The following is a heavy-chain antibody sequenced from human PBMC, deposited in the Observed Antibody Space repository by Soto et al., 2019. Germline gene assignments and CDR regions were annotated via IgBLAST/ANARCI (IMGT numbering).Heavy chain of an antibody. CDR3: ARVGAADDAFDI. D-gene: IGHD3-16*01. V-gene: IGHV1-2*02. Sequence: ASVKVSCKASGYTFTGYYMHWVRQAPGQGLEWMGWINPNSGGTNYAQKFQGRVTMTRDTSISTAYMELSRLRSDDTAAYYCARVGAADDAFDIWGQGTMVTVSS. CDR1: GYTFTGYY. CDR2: INPNSGGT. J-gene: IGHJ3*02.